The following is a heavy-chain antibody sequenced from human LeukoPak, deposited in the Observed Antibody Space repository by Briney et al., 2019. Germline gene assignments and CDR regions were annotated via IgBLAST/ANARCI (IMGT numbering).Heavy chain of an antibody. J-gene: IGHJ3*02. D-gene: IGHD6-25*01. CDR1: GFTFSSYE. CDR2: ISSSGSTI. Sequence: AGGSLRLSCAASGFTFSSYEMNWVRQAPGKGLEWVSYISSSGSTIYYADSVKGRFTISRDNSKNTLYLQMNSLRAEDTAVYYCARDSSSAVRSAFDIWGQGTMVTVSS. CDR3: ARDSSSAVRSAFDI. V-gene: IGHV3-48*03.